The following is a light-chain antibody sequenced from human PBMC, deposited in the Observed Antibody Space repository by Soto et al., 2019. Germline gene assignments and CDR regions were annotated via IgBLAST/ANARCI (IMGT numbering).Light chain of an antibody. J-gene: IGKJ5*01. CDR3: QRYGSSPLIT. Sequence: EIVMTQSPATLSVSPGERATLSCRASQSITTNLVWYQQKAGQAPRLLIYGASTRATGIPDRFSGSGSGTDFTLTISRLEPEDFAVYFCQRYGSSPLITFGQGTRLEIK. V-gene: IGKV3-20*01. CDR2: GAS. CDR1: QSITTN.